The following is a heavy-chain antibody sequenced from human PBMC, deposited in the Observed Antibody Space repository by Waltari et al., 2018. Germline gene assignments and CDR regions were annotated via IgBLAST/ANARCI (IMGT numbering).Heavy chain of an antibody. V-gene: IGHV4-59*01. D-gene: IGHD3-3*01. CDR1: GGSISSSY. CDR3: ATYDFWSGYSDY. Sequence: QVQLQESGPGLVTPSETLSLTCTVSGGSISSSYWSCIRQPPGKGMEWIGYIDYSGSTNYNPSLKSRGTISVDTSKNQFSLKLSSVTAADTAVYYCATYDFWSGYSDYWGQGTLVTVSS. J-gene: IGHJ4*02. CDR2: IDYSGST.